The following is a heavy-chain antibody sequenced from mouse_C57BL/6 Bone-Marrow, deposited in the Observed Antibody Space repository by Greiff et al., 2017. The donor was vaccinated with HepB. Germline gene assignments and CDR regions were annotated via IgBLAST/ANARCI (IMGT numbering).Heavy chain of an antibody. Sequence: QVHVKQSGAELARPGASVKLSCKASGYTFTSYGISWVKQRTGQGLEWIGEIYPRSGNTYYNEKFKGKATLTADKSSSTAYMELRSLTSEDSAVYFCALPITTVVATDYWGQGTTLTVSS. D-gene: IGHD1-1*01. V-gene: IGHV1-81*01. CDR2: IYPRSGNT. CDR1: GYTFTSYG. J-gene: IGHJ2*01. CDR3: ALPITTVVATDY.